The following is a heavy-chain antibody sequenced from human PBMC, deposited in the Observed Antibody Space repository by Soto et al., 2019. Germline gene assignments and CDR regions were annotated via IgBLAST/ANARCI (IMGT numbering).Heavy chain of an antibody. D-gene: IGHD3-9*01. J-gene: IGHJ4*02. CDR1: GGSISSSSYY. V-gene: IGHV4-39*01. Sequence: PSETLSLTCTVSGGSISSSSYYWGWIRQPPGKGLEWIGSIYYSGSTYYNPSLKSRVTISVDTSKNQFSLKLSSVTAADTAVYYCARGYYDILTGYGNFDYWGQGTLVTVSS. CDR2: IYYSGST. CDR3: ARGYYDILTGYGNFDY.